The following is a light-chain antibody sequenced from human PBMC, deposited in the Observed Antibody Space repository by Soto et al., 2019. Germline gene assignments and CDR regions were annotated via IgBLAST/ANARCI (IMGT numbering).Light chain of an antibody. Sequence: QSVLTQPHSVSGAPGQSVTISCTGTSSDVGGYNYVSWYQQHPGKAPKLMIYDVSTRPSGVPDRFSGSKSGNTASLTISGIQAEDEAHYYWSSYAGRNWVVFGRGTK. J-gene: IGLJ2*01. V-gene: IGLV2-11*01. CDR3: SSYAGRNWVV. CDR2: DVS. CDR1: SSDVGGYNY.